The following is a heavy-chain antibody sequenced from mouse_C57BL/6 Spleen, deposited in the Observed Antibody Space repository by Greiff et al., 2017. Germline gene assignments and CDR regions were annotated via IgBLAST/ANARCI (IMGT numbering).Heavy chain of an antibody. J-gene: IGHJ2*01. V-gene: IGHV5-6*01. CDR1: GFTFSSYG. D-gene: IGHD1-1*01. CDR3: ARHDGPNYYGSSDGY. Sequence: EVKLMESGGDLVKPGGSLKLSCAASGFTFSSYGMSWVRQTPDKRLEWVATISSGGSYTYYPDSVKGRFTISRDNAKNTLYLQRGSLKSEDTAMYYCARHDGPNYYGSSDGYWGQGTTLTVSS. CDR2: ISSGGSYT.